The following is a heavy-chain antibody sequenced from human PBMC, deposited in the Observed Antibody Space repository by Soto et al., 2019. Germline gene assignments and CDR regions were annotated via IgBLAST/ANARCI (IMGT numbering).Heavy chain of an antibody. D-gene: IGHD1-7*01. V-gene: IGHV3-23*01. CDR1: GFTFSSYA. CDR3: AKDPRRKLELGGFDYFDY. J-gene: IGHJ4*02. CDR2: ISGSGGST. Sequence: EVQLLESGGGLVQPGGSLRLSCAASGFTFSSYAMSWVRQAPGKGLEWASAISGSGGSTYYADSVKGRFTISRDNSKNTLYLQMNSLRAEDTAVYYCAKDPRRKLELGGFDYFDYWGQGTLVTVSS.